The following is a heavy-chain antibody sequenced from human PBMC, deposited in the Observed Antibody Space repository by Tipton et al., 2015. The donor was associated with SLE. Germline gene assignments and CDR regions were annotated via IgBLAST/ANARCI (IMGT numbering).Heavy chain of an antibody. CDR3: ARMSSGWSVGAFDI. J-gene: IGHJ3*02. D-gene: IGHD6-13*01. V-gene: IGHV4-39*07. CDR1: GGFISGSGYY. CDR2: IYYSGST. Sequence: TLSLTCPLSGGFISGSGYYWGWIRQPPGKGLEWIGNIYYSGSTYYNPSLNSRLTLSIDTSTNQSSLKLSSVTAADTAVYYCARMSSGWSVGAFDIWGQGRMVTVSS.